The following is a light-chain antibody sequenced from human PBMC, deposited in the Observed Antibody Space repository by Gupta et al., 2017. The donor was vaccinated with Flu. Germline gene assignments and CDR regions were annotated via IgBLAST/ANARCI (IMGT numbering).Light chain of an antibody. CDR3: KQSSRTPRT. J-gene: IGKJ4*01. CDR2: AAS. CDR1: HGRASSDSSTY. V-gene: IGKV2D-29*01. Sequence: ATAGSASSSASNTSHGRASSDSSTYLNWYLQKPGQPPKLLIYAASSRESGVPERFSGSGSGTDFTLKISSLEAEDVGVYYCKQSSRTPRTFGRGTKVEIK.